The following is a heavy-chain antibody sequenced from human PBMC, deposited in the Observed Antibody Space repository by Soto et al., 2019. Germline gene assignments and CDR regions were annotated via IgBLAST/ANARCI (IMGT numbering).Heavy chain of an antibody. J-gene: IGHJ4*02. CDR2: ISYDGSNK. Sequence: LRLSCAASGFTFSSYAMHWVRQAPGKGLEWVAVISYDGSNKYYADSVKGRFTISRDNSKNTLYLQMNSLRAEDTAVYYCARDPHYGDYGYFDYWGQGTLVTVSS. CDR1: GFTFSSYA. D-gene: IGHD4-17*01. CDR3: ARDPHYGDYGYFDY. V-gene: IGHV3-30*01.